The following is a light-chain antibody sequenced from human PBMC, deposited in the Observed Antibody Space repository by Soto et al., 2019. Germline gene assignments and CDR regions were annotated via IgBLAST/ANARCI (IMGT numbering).Light chain of an antibody. Sequence: QSVLTQPPSASGTPGQRVTISCSGSSSNIGTYTVNWYQQLPGMAPKLLIHSINHRPSGVPDRFSGSKSGTSASLAISGLQSEDEANYYCATWDDNLNGMVFGGGTKLTVL. V-gene: IGLV1-44*01. CDR1: SSNIGTYT. CDR3: ATWDDNLNGMV. CDR2: SIN. J-gene: IGLJ3*02.